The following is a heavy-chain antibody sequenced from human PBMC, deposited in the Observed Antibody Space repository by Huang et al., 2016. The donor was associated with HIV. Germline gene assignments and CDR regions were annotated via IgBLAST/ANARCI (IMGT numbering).Heavy chain of an antibody. V-gene: IGHV4-34*01. CDR2: INHSGST. CDR1: GGSFSGYY. CDR3: ARERMMSWLDDHDAFDI. J-gene: IGHJ3*02. D-gene: IGHD1-1*01. Sequence: QVQLQQWGAGLLKPSETLSLTFAVYGGSFSGYYWSWIRQSPGKGLEWIGEINHSGSTNYNPSLKSRLTISVDTSKNQFSLKLSSVTAADTAVYYCARERMMSWLDDHDAFDIWGQGTMVTVSS.